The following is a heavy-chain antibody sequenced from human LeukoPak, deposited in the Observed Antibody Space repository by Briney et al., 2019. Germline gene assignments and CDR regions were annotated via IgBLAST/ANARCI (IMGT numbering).Heavy chain of an antibody. V-gene: IGHV4-59*01. D-gene: IGHD3-3*01. J-gene: IGHJ4*02. CDR2: IYYSGST. Sequence: SETLSLTCTVSGGSISSYYWSWIRQPPGKGLEWIGYIYYSGSTNYNPSLKSRVTISVDTSKNQFSLKLSSVTAADTAVYYCARDLVYYDFWSGYYSKGFDYWGQGTLVTVSS. CDR3: ARDLVYYDFWSGYYSKGFDY. CDR1: GGSISSYY.